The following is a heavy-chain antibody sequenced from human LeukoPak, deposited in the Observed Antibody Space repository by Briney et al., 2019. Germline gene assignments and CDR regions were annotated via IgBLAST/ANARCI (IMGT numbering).Heavy chain of an antibody. V-gene: IGHV4-4*07. J-gene: IGHJ4*02. CDR1: GGSINNYY. D-gene: IGHD2-15*01. CDR2: IYTSGNT. CDR3: ATCSGGSCY. Sequence: SETLSLTCSVSGGSINNYYWSWIRQPAGKGQEWIGRIYTSGNTNYSPSFKSRVTMSVDMSKNQFSLKLSSVTAADTAVYYCATCSGGSCYWGQGTLVTVSS.